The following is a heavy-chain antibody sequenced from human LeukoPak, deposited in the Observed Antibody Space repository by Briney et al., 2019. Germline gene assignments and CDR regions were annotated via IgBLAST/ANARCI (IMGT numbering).Heavy chain of an antibody. CDR1: GYTFTGYY. V-gene: IGHV1-2*02. CDR3: ARGHILMTTVTTGDY. CDR2: INPNSGGT. J-gene: IGHJ4*02. D-gene: IGHD4-17*01. Sequence: ASVKVSCKASGYTFTGYYMHWVRQAPGRGLEWMGWINPNSGGTNYAQKFQGRVTMTRDTSISTAYMELSRLRSDDTAVYYCARGHILMTTVTTGDYWGQGTLVTVSS.